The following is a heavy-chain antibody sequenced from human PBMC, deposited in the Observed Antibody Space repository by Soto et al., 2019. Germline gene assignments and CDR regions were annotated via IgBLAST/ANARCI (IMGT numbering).Heavy chain of an antibody. CDR1: GFTFSSYA. Sequence: EVQLLESGGGLVQPGGSLRLSCAASGFTFSSYAMNWVRQPPGKGLEWVSGISGSGGSTYYADSVKGRFTISRDNSKNTLYLQMNSLRAEDTAVYYCAKGPRAPPPHDYGMDVWGQGTTVTVSS. CDR3: AKGPRAPPPHDYGMDV. CDR2: ISGSGGST. V-gene: IGHV3-23*01. J-gene: IGHJ6*02.